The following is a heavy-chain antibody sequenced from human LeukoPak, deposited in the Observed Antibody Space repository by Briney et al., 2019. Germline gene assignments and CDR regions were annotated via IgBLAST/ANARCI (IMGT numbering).Heavy chain of an antibody. V-gene: IGHV1-18*01. CDR1: GYTFTSYG. J-gene: IGHJ4*02. D-gene: IGHD3-22*01. CDR3: ARADQGHYDNGAYKH. CDR2: ISIYNGNT. Sequence: GASVKVSCKASGYTFTSYGISWVRQAPGQGLEWMGSISIYNGNTKYAQNFQGRVTMTTDTSTSTAYMELSSLRSEDTAVYFCARADQGHYDNGAYKHWGQGTRVTVSS.